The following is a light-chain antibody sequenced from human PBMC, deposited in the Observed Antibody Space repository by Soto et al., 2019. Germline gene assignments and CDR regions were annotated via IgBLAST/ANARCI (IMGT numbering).Light chain of an antibody. CDR2: RNN. CDR3: AAWDDSLSANFV. J-gene: IGLJ1*01. V-gene: IGLV1-47*01. CDR1: SSNIGSNY. Sequence: QSVLTQPPSASGTPGQRVTISCSGSSSNIGSNYVYWYQQLPGTAPKLLIYRNNQRPSGAPDRFSGSRSGTSASLAITELRSEDEADYYCAAWDDSLSANFVFGTGTKVTVL.